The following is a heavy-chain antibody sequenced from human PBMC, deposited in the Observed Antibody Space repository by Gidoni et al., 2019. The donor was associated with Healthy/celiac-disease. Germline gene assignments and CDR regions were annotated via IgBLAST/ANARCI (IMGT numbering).Heavy chain of an antibody. J-gene: IGHJ4*02. D-gene: IGHD5-18*01. CDR1: GYSFTSYW. CDR2: IYPGDSDT. V-gene: IGHV5-51*01. Sequence: EVQLVQSGAEVKKPGESLKISCTGSGYSFTSYWIGWVRQMPGKGLEWMGIIYPGDSDTRYSPSFQGQVTISADKSISTAYLQWSSLKASDTAMYYCARLGYSYGVLAYFDYWGQGTLVTVSS. CDR3: ARLGYSYGVLAYFDY.